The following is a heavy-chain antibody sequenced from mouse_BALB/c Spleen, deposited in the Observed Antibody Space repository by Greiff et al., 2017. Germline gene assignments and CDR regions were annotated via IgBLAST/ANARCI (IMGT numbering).Heavy chain of an antibody. D-gene: IGHD2-1*01. J-gene: IGHJ3*01. Sequence: QVQLKQSGPELVKPGASVKISCKASGYAFSSSWMNWVKQRPGQGLEWIGRIYPGDGDTNYNGKFKGKATLTADKSSSTAYMQLSSLTSVDSAVYFCAKFYYGNGGAWFAYWGQGTLVTVSA. CDR1: GYAFSSSW. CDR2: IYPGDGDT. CDR3: AKFYYGNGGAWFAY. V-gene: IGHV1-82*01.